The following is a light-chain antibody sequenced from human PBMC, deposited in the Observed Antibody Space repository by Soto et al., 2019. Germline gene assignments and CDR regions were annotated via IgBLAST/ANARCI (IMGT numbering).Light chain of an antibody. CDR2: WAS. V-gene: IGKV4-1*01. Sequence: DIVMTQSPDCLAVSLGERATINCKSSQSVLYSSNNKNYLAWYQQKPGQPPKVLIYWASTRESGVPDRFSGSESGTDFTLTISNLQAEDVAVYYCQQYYSTPWTFGQGTKVDIK. J-gene: IGKJ1*01. CDR3: QQYYSTPWT. CDR1: QSVLYSSNNKNY.